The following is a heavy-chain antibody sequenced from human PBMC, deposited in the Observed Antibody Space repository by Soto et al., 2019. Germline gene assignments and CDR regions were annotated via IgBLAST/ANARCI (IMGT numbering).Heavy chain of an antibody. D-gene: IGHD3-9*01. V-gene: IGHV3-23*01. CDR2: IRDTGGYT. J-gene: IGHJ4*02. CDR3: AKPSHEMLTGYSTFDQ. Sequence: GGSLRLSCVASGFTFSGYAMSWVRQAPGKGLQWVSAIRDTGGYTYYADSVKGRFTISRDNSKSTLFLQMDSLTADDSALYYCAKPSHEMLTGYSTFDQWGQGT. CDR1: GFTFSGYA.